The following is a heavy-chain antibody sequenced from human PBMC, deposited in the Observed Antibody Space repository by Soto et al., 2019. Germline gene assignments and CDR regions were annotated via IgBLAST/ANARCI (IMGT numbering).Heavy chain of an antibody. V-gene: IGHV1-69*13. CDR3: ARGIVGALGPN. D-gene: IGHD1-26*01. CDR1: GGTFSSYA. J-gene: IGHJ4*02. Sequence: GASVKVSCKASGGTFSSYAISWVRQAPGQGLEWMGGIIPIFGTANYAQKFQGRVMITADESTSTAYMELSSLRSEDTAVYYCARGIVGALGPNWGQGTLVTVSS. CDR2: IIPIFGTA.